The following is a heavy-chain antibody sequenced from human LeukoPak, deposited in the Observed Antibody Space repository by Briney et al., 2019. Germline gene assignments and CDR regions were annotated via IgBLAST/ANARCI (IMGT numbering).Heavy chain of an antibody. J-gene: IGHJ4*02. CDR3: ARSSYPYYFDY. D-gene: IGHD6-19*01. V-gene: IGHV3-23*01. CDR2: INDSGGST. CDR1: GFTFSSYA. Sequence: PGGSLRLSCAASGFTFSSYAMSWVRQAPGKGLEWVSGINDSGGSTYYADSVEGRFTISRDNARNTLYLQMNSLRAEDTAVYYCARSSYPYYFDYWGQGTLVTVSS.